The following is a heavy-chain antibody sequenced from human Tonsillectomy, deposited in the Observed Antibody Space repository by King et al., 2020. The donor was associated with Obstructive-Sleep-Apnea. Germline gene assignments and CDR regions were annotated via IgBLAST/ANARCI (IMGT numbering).Heavy chain of an antibody. CDR1: GFTFDDYA. CDR3: AKYPYYYDTSGTFDY. J-gene: IGHJ4*02. D-gene: IGHD3-22*01. CDR2: VNWNSDYI. V-gene: IGHV3-9*01. Sequence: VQLVESGGGLVQPGRSLRLSCAASGFTFDDYAMHWVRQAPGKGLEWVSGVNWNSDYIGYADSVKGRFTISRDNANNSLYLQMNNVRPEDTALYYCAKYPYYYDTSGTFDYWGQGPLVTVSS.